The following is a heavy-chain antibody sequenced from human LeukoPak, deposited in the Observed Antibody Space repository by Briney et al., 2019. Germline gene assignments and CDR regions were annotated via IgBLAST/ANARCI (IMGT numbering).Heavy chain of an antibody. CDR3: ARARNEDY. Sequence: GXXRLSCAASGFTFSSYSMNWVRQAPGKGLEWVSYISSGSSTIYYADSVKGRFTISRDNAKNSLYLQMNSLRAEDTAVYYCARARNEDYWGQGTLVTVSS. CDR2: ISSGSSTI. J-gene: IGHJ4*02. V-gene: IGHV3-48*04. CDR1: GFTFSSYS. D-gene: IGHD1-1*01.